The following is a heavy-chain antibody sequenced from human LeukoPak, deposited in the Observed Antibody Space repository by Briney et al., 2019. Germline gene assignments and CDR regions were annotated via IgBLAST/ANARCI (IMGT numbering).Heavy chain of an antibody. Sequence: GGSLTLACAVSGFTFSSYSMNWVRQPPGKGLEWVSSIFLSGRELHYADPVKGRFTIFRDNSKSTLTLQMNSLRAEDTAIYYCATYRQVLLPFESWGQGTLVTVSS. CDR3: ATYRQVLLPFES. CDR2: IFLSGREL. CDR1: GFTFSSYS. J-gene: IGHJ4*02. D-gene: IGHD2-8*02. V-gene: IGHV3-21*04.